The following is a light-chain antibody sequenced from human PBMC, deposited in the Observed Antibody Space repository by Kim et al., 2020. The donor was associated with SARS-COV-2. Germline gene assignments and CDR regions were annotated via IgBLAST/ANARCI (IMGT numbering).Light chain of an antibody. Sequence: VALGQTVRITCQGGSLRSYYASWYQQKPGQAPVLVIYGKNNRPSGIPDRFSGSSSGNTASLTITGAQAEDEADYYCNSRDSSGNHRIGGGTQLTVL. CDR1: SLRSYY. CDR3: NSRDSSGNHR. J-gene: IGLJ2*01. V-gene: IGLV3-19*01. CDR2: GKN.